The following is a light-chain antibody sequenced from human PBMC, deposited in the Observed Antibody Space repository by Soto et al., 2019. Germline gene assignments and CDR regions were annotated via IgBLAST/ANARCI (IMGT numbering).Light chain of an antibody. CDR2: DAS. CDR3: QQYGSSPWT. J-gene: IGKJ1*01. V-gene: IGKV1-5*01. CDR1: QSISSW. Sequence: IQMTQSPSSLSASVGDRVTITCRASQSISSWLAWYQQKPGKAPKLLIYDASSLESGVPSRFSGSGSGADFTLTISRLEPEDFAVYYCQQYGSSPWTFGQGTKVDIK.